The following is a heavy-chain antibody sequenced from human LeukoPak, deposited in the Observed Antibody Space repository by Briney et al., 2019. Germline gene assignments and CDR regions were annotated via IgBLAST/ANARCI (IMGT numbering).Heavy chain of an antibody. CDR1: GFTFSRDW. J-gene: IGHJ4*02. D-gene: IGHD5/OR15-5a*01. V-gene: IGHV3-74*03. CDR3: VRQYYEYNVYDRHFDF. Sequence: GGSLRLSCAASGFTFSRDWMHWVRHAPGKGLVWVSRISDDGSITTYADSVQGRSTISRDNAKSTVFLQMNSLRVEDTAVYFCVRQYYEYNVYDRHFDFWGQGILVTVSS. CDR2: ISDDGSIT.